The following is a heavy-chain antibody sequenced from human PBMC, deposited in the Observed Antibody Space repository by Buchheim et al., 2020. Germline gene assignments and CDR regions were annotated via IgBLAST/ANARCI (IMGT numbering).Heavy chain of an antibody. CDR1: GFTFSSYG. CDR2: ISYDGSNK. V-gene: IGHV3-30*03. J-gene: IGHJ6*03. CDR3: AREDVDTAMVSILYYYYYMDV. D-gene: IGHD5-18*01. Sequence: QVQLVESGGGVVQPGRSLRLSCAASGFTFSSYGMHWVRQAPGKGLEWVAVISYDGSNKYYADSVKGRFTISRDNSKNTLYLQMNSLRAEDTAVYYCAREDVDTAMVSILYYYYYMDVWGKGTT.